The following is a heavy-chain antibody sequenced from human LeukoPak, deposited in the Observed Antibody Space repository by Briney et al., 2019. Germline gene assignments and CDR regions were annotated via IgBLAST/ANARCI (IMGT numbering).Heavy chain of an antibody. D-gene: IGHD4-17*01. CDR3: AIQRYYFDY. V-gene: IGHV1-2*02. Sequence: ASVKVSCKASGYTFTGHYMHWVRQAPGQGLDWMGWINPNSGGTNDAQKFQGRVTMTRDTSTSTAYMELRSLRSDDTAVYYCAIQRYYFDYWGQGTLVTVSS. CDR2: INPNSGGT. J-gene: IGHJ4*02. CDR1: GYTFTGHY.